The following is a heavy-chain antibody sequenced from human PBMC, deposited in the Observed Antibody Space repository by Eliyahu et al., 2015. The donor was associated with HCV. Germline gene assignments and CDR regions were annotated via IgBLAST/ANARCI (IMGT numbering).Heavy chain of an antibody. CDR3: ARGLFGDDDFDH. CDR1: GYXFTAHF. J-gene: IGHJ4*02. D-gene: IGHD2-21*02. Sequence: QVQLVQSGAEVKKPWXSXKVSCKTSGYXFTAHFLHWVRQAPGQGLEWMGWINPNSGDTNSAQKFQGRVTLTRDTSISTAYMELSRLRSDDTAVYYCARGLFGDDDFDHWGQGTLVTVSS. CDR2: INPNSGDT. V-gene: IGHV1-2*02.